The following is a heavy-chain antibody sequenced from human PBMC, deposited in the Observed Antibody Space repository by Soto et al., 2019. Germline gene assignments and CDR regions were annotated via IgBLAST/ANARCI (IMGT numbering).Heavy chain of an antibody. CDR1: GGTFNRYT. J-gene: IGHJ6*02. V-gene: IGHV1-69*01. CDR3: ALWGFRDGNNAKYNYAGMDV. Sequence: VQLVQSGAEVKKPGSSVKLSCKASGGTFNRYTISWVRQAPGQGLEWMGGIIPIFGKANYAQKFQGRVAIIADESRSAAYMELRSLRSEDTAVYYCALWGFRDGNNAKYNYAGMDVWGQGTTVTFSS. CDR2: IIPIFGKA. D-gene: IGHD3-10*01.